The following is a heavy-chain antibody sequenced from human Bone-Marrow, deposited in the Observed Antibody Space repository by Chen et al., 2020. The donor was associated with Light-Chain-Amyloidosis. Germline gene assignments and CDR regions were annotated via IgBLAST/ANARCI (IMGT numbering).Heavy chain of an antibody. CDR1: GTPFPNYW. V-gene: IGHV5-51*01. D-gene: IGHD5-12*01. Sequence: EVQLEQSGPEVKKPGESLKISCKVSGTPFPNYWIGWVRQMPGKGLEWMGVIYPDDSDARYSPSFEGQVTISADKSITTAYLQWRSLKASDTAMYYCARRRDGYNFDYWGQGTLVTVSS. CDR3: ARRRDGYNFDY. J-gene: IGHJ4*02. CDR2: IYPDDSDA.